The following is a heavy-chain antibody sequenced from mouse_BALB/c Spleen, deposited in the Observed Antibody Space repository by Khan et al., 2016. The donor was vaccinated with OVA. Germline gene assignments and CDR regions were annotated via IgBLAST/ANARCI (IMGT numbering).Heavy chain of an antibody. CDR3: ARGRAY. J-gene: IGHJ3*01. Sequence: EVKLLESGPGLVKPSQSLSLTCTVTGYSITSDYAWNWIRQFPGNKLEWMGYISYSGSTSYTPSLKSRISITRDTSKNQFFPQLNSVTTEDTATYYCARGRAYWGQGTLVTVSA. CDR2: ISYSGST. CDR1: GYSITSDYA. D-gene: IGHD3-3*01. V-gene: IGHV3-2*02.